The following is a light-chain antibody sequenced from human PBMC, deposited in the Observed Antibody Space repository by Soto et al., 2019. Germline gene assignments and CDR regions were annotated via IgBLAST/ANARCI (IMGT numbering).Light chain of an antibody. CDR1: GDDIGGYNF. Sequence: QSALTQPASVSGSPGHSITISCCLTGDDIGGYNFVSWYQHHPGKAPKLIIYDVTHRPSGVSERFSGSKSGFTASLTISGLQAEDESHYYCSSFTSISTYVFGTGTKVTVL. V-gene: IGLV2-14*01. J-gene: IGLJ1*01. CDR2: DVT. CDR3: SSFTSISTYV.